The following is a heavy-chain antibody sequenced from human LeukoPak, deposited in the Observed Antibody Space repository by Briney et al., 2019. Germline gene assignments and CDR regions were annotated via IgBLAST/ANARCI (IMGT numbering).Heavy chain of an antibody. Sequence: PGGSLRLSCAASGFTFSSYEMNWVRQAPGKGLEWVSYISSSGSTIYYADSVKGRFTISRDNAKNSLYLQMNSLRAEDTAVYYCARDGEGYYGSGRLLPDHFDYWGQGTLVTVSS. CDR2: ISSSGSTI. CDR3: ARDGEGYYGSGRLLPDHFDY. J-gene: IGHJ4*02. D-gene: IGHD3-10*01. CDR1: GFTFSSYE. V-gene: IGHV3-48*03.